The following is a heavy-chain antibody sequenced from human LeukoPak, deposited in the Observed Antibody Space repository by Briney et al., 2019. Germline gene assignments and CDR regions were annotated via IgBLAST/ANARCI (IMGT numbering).Heavy chain of an antibody. J-gene: IGHJ5*02. D-gene: IGHD1-26*01. V-gene: IGHV3-72*01. CDR2: TRNKANSYTT. CDR3: GRSGRYRPSDL. CDR1: GFILSDHY. Sequence: GGSLRLSCAASGFILSDHYIDWVRQAPGKGLEWVGRTRNKANSYTTEYAASVKGRFTISRDDPKNLLYLQMNGLKSEDTAVYYCGRSGRYRPSDLWGQGTLVTVSS.